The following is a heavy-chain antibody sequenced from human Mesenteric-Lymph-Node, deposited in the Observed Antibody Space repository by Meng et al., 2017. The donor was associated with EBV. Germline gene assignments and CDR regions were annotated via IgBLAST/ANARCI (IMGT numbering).Heavy chain of an antibody. Sequence: QRQRRGPGLGNPPGTPSLTCVVSGGSVSSSHWWSGVRQSPGKGLEWIGEIYHTGSINHNPSLKSRAIISVDTSKYQLSLHLSSVTAADTAMYYCARDSYTGGFNWFDPWGQGTLVTVSS. V-gene: IGHV4-4*03. CDR3: ARDSYTGGFNWFDP. CDR2: IYHTGSI. CDR1: GGSVSSSHW. D-gene: IGHD1-26*01. J-gene: IGHJ5*02.